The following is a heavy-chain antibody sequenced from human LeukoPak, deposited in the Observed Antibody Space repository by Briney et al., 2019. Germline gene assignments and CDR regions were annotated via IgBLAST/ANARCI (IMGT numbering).Heavy chain of an antibody. CDR2: ISGSGGST. J-gene: IGHJ1*01. CDR1: GFTFTSYA. D-gene: IGHD2-8*01. V-gene: IGHV3-23*01. CDR3: AKDLPNPGTSRHFQY. Sequence: SGGSLRLSCAASGFTFTSYAMSWVRQAPGKGLEWVSSISGSGGSTYYVDSVKGRFTISRDNSKNTLYLQMNSLRAEDTAVYCCAKDLPNPGTSRHFQYWGQGTLVTVSS.